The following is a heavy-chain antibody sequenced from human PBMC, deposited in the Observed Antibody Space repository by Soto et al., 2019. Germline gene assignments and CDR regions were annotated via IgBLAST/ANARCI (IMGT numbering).Heavy chain of an antibody. CDR2: IYPGDSDT. CDR3: ARPREAGKYYYGVDV. J-gene: IGHJ6*02. CDR1: GYRVTSYW. V-gene: IGHV5-51*01. Sequence: GESLKISYKGSGYRVTSYWIGWVRQMPGKGLEWMGIIYPGDSDTRYSPSFQGQVTISADKSISTAYLQWSSLKASDTAMYYCARPREAGKYYYGVDVWGQGTTVTVSS. D-gene: IGHD6-19*01.